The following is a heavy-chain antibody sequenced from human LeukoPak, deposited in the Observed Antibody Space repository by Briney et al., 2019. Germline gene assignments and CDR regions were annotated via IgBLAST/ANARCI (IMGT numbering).Heavy chain of an antibody. J-gene: IGHJ4*02. CDR3: AKGPLIEVAGTTWDY. CDR2: ISSSSSYI. Sequence: KPGGSLRLSCAASGFTFSSYSMNWVRQAPGKGLEWVSSISSSSSYIYYADSVKGRFTISRDNAKNSLYLQMNSLGAEDTAVYYFAKGPLIEVAGTTWDYWGQGTLVTVSS. CDR1: GFTFSSYS. D-gene: IGHD6-19*01. V-gene: IGHV3-21*04.